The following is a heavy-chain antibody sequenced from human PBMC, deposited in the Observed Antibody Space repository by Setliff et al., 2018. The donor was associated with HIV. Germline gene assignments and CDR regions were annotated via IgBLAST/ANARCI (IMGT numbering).Heavy chain of an antibody. Sequence: SETLSLTCTVSGYSISSGYYWGWIRQPPGKGLEWIGSIYHSGSTYYNPSLKNRVTISVDTSKNQFSLKLSSVTAADTAVYYCAGRGGSRITMIVEGALDIWGQGTMVTVSS. D-gene: IGHD3-22*01. V-gene: IGHV4-38-2*02. CDR1: GYSISSGYY. CDR2: IYHSGST. J-gene: IGHJ3*02. CDR3: AGRGGSRITMIVEGALDI.